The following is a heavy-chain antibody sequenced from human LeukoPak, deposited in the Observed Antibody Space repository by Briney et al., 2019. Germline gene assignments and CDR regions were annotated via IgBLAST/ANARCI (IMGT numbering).Heavy chain of an antibody. J-gene: IGHJ4*02. CDR2: ISSSGGTI. CDR3: ARGGMYSSRAAANY. CDR1: GFTFSDYH. V-gene: IGHV3-11*01. Sequence: GGSLRLSCAASGFTFSDYHMSWIRQAPGKGLEWVSYISSSGGTISYADSVKGRFTISRDNAKNSLYLQMNSLRVEDTAVYYCARGGMYSSRAAANYWGQGTLVTVSS. D-gene: IGHD6-13*01.